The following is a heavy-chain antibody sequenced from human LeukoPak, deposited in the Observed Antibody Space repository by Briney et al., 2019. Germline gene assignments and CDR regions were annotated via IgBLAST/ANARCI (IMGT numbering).Heavy chain of an antibody. CDR1: GFTFSTYA. CDR2: IRPDGDRT. V-gene: IGHV3-23*01. D-gene: IGHD6-19*01. Sequence: GGYLRLSCAASGFTFSTYAITWVRQGPGKGLEWVSAIRPDGDRTYYANSVRGRFTISRDNSKDTVYLQINGLRVEDTAVYYCAREQSGTRGWSTVDYWGQRTLVTESS. J-gene: IGHJ4*02. CDR3: AREQSGTRGWSTVDY.